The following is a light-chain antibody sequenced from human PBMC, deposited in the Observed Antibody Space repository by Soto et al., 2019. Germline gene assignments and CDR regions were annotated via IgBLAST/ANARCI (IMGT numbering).Light chain of an antibody. CDR2: GAS. CDR3: QQYGASPFT. V-gene: IGKV3-20*01. CDR1: ESVYINS. J-gene: IGKJ3*01. Sequence: ESVLTQSPGTLSLSPGESATLSCKASESVYINSFAWYYQKPGQPPRFLIYGASTRATGIPDRFSGSGSGTDFVLSINRLEVEDSGMYYCQQYGASPFTFGPGTRVDIK.